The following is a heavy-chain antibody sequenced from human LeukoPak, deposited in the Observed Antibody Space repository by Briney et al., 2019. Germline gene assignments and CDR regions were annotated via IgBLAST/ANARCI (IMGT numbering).Heavy chain of an antibody. CDR1: GGSISSGNYF. V-gene: IGHV4-30-4*01. J-gene: IGHJ4*02. Sequence: SETLSLTCTVSGGSISSGNYFWRSIRQHPGKGLEWIGYIYHSGSTYYNPSMKTRASVSCDTSKNEFSLTLNSGTAADTAVYYCAAASKESSGYFKYFVHWGQGSLVTVSS. CDR2: IYHSGST. CDR3: AAASKESSGYFKYFVH. D-gene: IGHD3-22*01.